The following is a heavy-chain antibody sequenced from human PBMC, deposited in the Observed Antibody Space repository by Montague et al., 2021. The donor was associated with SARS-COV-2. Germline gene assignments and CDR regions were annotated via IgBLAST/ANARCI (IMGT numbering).Heavy chain of an antibody. V-gene: IGHV2-5*02. D-gene: IGHD3-3*01. CDR2: IYWDDDK. CDR3: AHRRDIYDVWSGYYTGPKYDAFNWFDP. Sequence: VKPTQTLTLTCTFSRFSLSTTGVGVGWLRQPPGKALEWLAPIYWDDDKRYSPSLKNRLAVTKDTSKYEVVFTMTNMDPVDTATYYCAHRRDIYDVWSGYYTGPKYDAFNWFDPWGQGILVIVSS. CDR1: RFSLSTTGVG. J-gene: IGHJ5*02.